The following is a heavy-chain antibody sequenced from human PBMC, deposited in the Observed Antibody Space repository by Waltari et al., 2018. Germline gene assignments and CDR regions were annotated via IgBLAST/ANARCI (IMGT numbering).Heavy chain of an antibody. V-gene: IGHV1-69*05. CDR1: GGIFSSYA. Sequence: QVQLVQSGAEVKKPGSSVKVSCKASGGIFSSYAISWVRQAPGQGLEWMGGIIPIFGTENYAQKFQGRFTITTDESTSTAYMELSSLRSEDTAVYYCARAAYYDILTGDYWGQGTLVTVSS. D-gene: IGHD3-9*01. CDR2: IIPIFGTE. CDR3: ARAAYYDILTGDY. J-gene: IGHJ4*02.